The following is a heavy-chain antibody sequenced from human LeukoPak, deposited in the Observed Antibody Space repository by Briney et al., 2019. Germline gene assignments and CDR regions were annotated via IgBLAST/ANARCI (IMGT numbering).Heavy chain of an antibody. J-gene: IGHJ2*01. CDR1: GFTFSSYA. CDR3: AKDEGDWYFDL. Sequence: GGSLRLSCAASGFTFSSYAMSWVRQAPGRGLEWVSVISGSGGSTYYADSVKGRFIISGDTSKNTLYLQMNSLRDEDTAVYYCAKDEGDWYFDLWGRGTLVTVSS. CDR2: ISGSGGST. V-gene: IGHV3-23*01.